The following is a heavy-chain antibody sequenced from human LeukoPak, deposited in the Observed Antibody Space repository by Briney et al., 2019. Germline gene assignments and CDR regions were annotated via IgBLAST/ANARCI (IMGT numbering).Heavy chain of an antibody. D-gene: IGHD4-17*01. CDR2: IKQDGSEK. CDR3: ARDEGFYGSALNDY. Sequence: PGGSLRLSCAASGFTFSSYWMSWVRQAPGKGLGWVANIKQDGSEKYYVDSVKGRFTISRDNAKNSLYLQMNSLRAEDTAVYYCARDEGFYGSALNDYWGQGTLVTVSS. V-gene: IGHV3-7*01. CDR1: GFTFSSYW. J-gene: IGHJ4*02.